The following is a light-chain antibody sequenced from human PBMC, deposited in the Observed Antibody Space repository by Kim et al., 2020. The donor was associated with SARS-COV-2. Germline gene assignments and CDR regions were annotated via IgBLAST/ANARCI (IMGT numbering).Light chain of an antibody. CDR3: QKYNSAPYT. J-gene: IGKJ2*01. V-gene: IGKV1-27*01. Sequence: SASVGDRVTIACQASQGISNYFAWYQQKPGKVPKLLIYAAYTLQSGIPSRFSGSGSGTDFTLTISSLQPEDVATYYCQKYNSAPYTFGQGTKLEI. CDR2: AAY. CDR1: QGISNY.